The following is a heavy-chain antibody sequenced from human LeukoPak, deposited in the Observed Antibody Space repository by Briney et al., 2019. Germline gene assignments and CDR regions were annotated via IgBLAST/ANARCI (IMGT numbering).Heavy chain of an antibody. CDR1: GGSFSDYY. D-gene: IGHD3-22*01. CDR2: IYYRGNT. Sequence: SETLSLTCAVYGGSFSDYYWNWIRQSPGKGLEWIGSIYYRGNTYYNPSLKSRVTISVDTSKNQFSLKLTSVTAADTAVYYCARDPSGYSSRFDYWGQGTLVTVSS. V-gene: IGHV4-34*01. CDR3: ARDPSGYSSRFDY. J-gene: IGHJ4*02.